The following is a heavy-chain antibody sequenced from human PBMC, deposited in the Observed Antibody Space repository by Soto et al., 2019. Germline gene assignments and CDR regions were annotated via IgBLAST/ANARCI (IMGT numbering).Heavy chain of an antibody. CDR3: ARDRQQLVPRIWYFDL. V-gene: IGHV1-18*01. D-gene: IGHD6-13*01. J-gene: IGHJ2*01. CDR1: GYTFTSYG. Sequence: QVQLVQSGAEVKKPGASVKVSCKASGYTFTSYGISWVRQAPGQGLEWMGWISAYNGNTNYAQKLQGRVTMTTYTSTSTAYMERRSVRSDDTAVYYCARDRQQLVPRIWYFDLWGRGTLVTVSS. CDR2: ISAYNGNT.